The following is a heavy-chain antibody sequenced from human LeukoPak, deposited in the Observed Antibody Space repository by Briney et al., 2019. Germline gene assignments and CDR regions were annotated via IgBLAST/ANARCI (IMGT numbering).Heavy chain of an antibody. CDR1: GGSISSYY. CDR3: ARASITMVRGVIITGFDGMDV. D-gene: IGHD3-10*01. J-gene: IGHJ6*02. CDR2: IYYSGST. Sequence: SETLSLTCTVSGGSISSYYWSWIRQPPGKGLEWIRYIYYSGSTNYNPSLKSRVTISVDTSKNQFSLKLSSVTAADTAVYYCARASITMVRGVIITGFDGMDVWGQGTTVTVSS. V-gene: IGHV4-59*01.